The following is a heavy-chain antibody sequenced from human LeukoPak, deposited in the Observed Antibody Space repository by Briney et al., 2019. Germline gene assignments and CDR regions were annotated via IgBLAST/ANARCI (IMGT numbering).Heavy chain of an antibody. V-gene: IGHV1-24*01. CDR1: GYTLTELS. CDR2: FDPEDGET. D-gene: IGHD1-1*01. J-gene: IGHJ6*02. Sequence: GPVKVSCKVSGYTLTELSMHWVRQAPGKGLEWMGGFDPEDGETIYAQKSQGRVTMTEDTSTDTAYMELSSLRSEDTAVYYCATTLNLTYYYYGMDVWGQGTTVTVSS. CDR3: ATTLNLTYYYYGMDV.